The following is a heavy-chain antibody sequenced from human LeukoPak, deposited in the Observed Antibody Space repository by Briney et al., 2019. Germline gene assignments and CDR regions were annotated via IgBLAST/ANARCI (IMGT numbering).Heavy chain of an antibody. D-gene: IGHD1-14*01. CDR2: ISSSSSYI. CDR3: ARGNQWDVAECFQH. CDR1: GFTFSSYS. Sequence: GGSLRLSCAASGFTFSSYSMNWVRQAPGKGLEWVSSISSSSSYIYYADTVKGRFTISRDNAKNSLHLQMNSLRAEDTAVYYCARGNQWDVAECFQHWGQGTLVTVSS. V-gene: IGHV3-21*01. J-gene: IGHJ1*01.